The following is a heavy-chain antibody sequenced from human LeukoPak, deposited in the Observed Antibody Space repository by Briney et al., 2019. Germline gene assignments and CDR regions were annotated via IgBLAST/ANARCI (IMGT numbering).Heavy chain of an antibody. CDR1: GGSFSGYY. D-gene: IGHD1-26*01. CDR2: INHSGST. Sequence: SETLSLTCAVYGGSFSGYYWSWIRQPPGKGLEWTGEINHSGSTNYDPSLKSRVTISVDTSKNQFSLKLSSVTAADTAVYYCAREGSYYFDYWGQGTLVTVSS. CDR3: AREGSYYFDY. V-gene: IGHV4-34*01. J-gene: IGHJ4*02.